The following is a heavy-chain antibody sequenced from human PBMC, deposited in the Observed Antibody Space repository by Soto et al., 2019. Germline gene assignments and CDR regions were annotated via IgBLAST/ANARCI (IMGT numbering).Heavy chain of an antibody. D-gene: IGHD3-3*01. V-gene: IGHV4-38-2*01. CDR3: ARGTGLRFLEWSFSPYYYYGMDV. Sequence: PSETLSLTCAVSGYSISSGYYWGWVRQPPGQGPEWIGTIYHNGRTYYNPSLKSRVTISVDTSKNQFSLKLSSVTAADTAVYYCARGTGLRFLEWSFSPYYYYGMDVWGQGTTVTVSS. J-gene: IGHJ6*02. CDR2: IYHNGRT. CDR1: GYSISSGYY.